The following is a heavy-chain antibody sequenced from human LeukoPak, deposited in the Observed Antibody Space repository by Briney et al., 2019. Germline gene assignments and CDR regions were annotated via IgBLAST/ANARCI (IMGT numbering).Heavy chain of an antibody. D-gene: IGHD2-15*01. CDR2: IYSGGST. V-gene: IGHV3-53*01. CDR3: ARGGVRLVGLDYFDY. Sequence: GGSLRLSCAASGFTVSSHYMSWVRQAPGKGLEWVSVIYSGGSTYYADSVKGRFTISRDNPKNTLYLQTNSLRAEDTAVYYCARGGVRLVGLDYFDYWGQGTLVTVSS. CDR1: GFTVSSHY. J-gene: IGHJ4*02.